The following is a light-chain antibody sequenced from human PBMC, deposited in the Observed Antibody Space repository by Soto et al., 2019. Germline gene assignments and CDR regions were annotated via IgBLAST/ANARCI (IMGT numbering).Light chain of an antibody. CDR2: DAS. V-gene: IGKV3-11*01. Sequence: DIILTQSPATLSLSPGERATLSCRASQNVYTYLAWYQQKPGQAPRLLIYDASNRATGIPARFSGSGSGTDFTLTISSLQPEDFATYYCQQGNSFPITFGQGTRLENK. J-gene: IGKJ5*01. CDR1: QNVYTY. CDR3: QQGNSFPIT.